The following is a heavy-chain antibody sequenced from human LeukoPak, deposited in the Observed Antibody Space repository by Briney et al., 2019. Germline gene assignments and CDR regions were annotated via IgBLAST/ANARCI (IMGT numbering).Heavy chain of an antibody. CDR2: ISSSSSTI. CDR3: ARRYQLLTFDY. Sequence: GGSLRLSCAASGFTFSSYSMNWVRQAPGKGLEWVSYISSSSSTIYYADSVKGRFTISRDNAKNSLYLQMNSLRAEDTAVYYCARRYQLLTFDYWGQGTLVTVS. D-gene: IGHD2-2*01. CDR1: GFTFSSYS. V-gene: IGHV3-48*01. J-gene: IGHJ4*02.